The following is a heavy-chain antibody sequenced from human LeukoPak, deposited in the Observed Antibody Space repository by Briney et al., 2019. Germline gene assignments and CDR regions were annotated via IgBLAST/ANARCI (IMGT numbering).Heavy chain of an antibody. D-gene: IGHD1-26*01. J-gene: IGHJ5*02. CDR2: IRSKLNSYAT. V-gene: IGHV3-73*01. CDR3: TKGVRSGTHYNCFDP. CDR1: GFTFSGSE. Sequence: GGSLRLSCAASGFTFSGSEIHWVRQASGKGLEWVGRIRSKLNSYATAYVASVKGRFTISRDNIKNSLYLQMSSLRAEDTALYYCTKGVRSGTHYNCFDPWGQGTRVTVSS.